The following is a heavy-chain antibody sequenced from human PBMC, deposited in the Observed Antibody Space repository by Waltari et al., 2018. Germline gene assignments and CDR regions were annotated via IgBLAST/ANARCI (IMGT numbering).Heavy chain of an antibody. V-gene: IGHV1-69*04. CDR2: VIPILGIA. J-gene: IGHJ5*02. CDR3: ARAHPGVVVPAAMGWFDP. CDR1: GGTFSSYA. D-gene: IGHD2-2*01. Sequence: QVQLVQSGAEVKKPGSSVKVSCKASGGTFSSYAISWVRQAPGQGLEWMGGVIPILGIANYAQKFQGRVTITADESTSTAYMELSSLRSEDTAVYYCARAHPGVVVPAAMGWFDPWGQGTLVTVSS.